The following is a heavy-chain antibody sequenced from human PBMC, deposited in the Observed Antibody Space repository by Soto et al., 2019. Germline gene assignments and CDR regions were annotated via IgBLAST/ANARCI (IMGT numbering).Heavy chain of an antibody. CDR1: GGTFSSYA. J-gene: IGHJ5*02. V-gene: IGHV1-69*06. CDR3: ARDPDSNWMDNWFDP. Sequence: GASVKVSCKASGGTFSSYAISWVRQAPGQGLEWMGGIIPIFGTASYAQKFQGRVTITADKSTSTAYMELSSLRSEDTAVYYCARDPDSNWMDNWFDPWGQGTLVTVSS. D-gene: IGHD1-1*01. CDR2: IIPIFGTA.